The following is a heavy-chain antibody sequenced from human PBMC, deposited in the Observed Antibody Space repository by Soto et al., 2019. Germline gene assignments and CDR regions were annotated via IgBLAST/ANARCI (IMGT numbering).Heavy chain of an antibody. V-gene: IGHV3-21*01. D-gene: IGHD2-15*01. CDR3: ARFPVVAATPDWFDP. CDR1: GFTFSSYS. Sequence: EVPLVESGGGLVKPGGSLRLSCAASGFTFSSYSMNWVRQAPGKGLEWVSSISSSSSYIYYADSVKGRFTISRDNAKNSLYLQMNSLRAEDTAVYYCARFPVVAATPDWFDPWGQGTLVTVSS. J-gene: IGHJ5*02. CDR2: ISSSSSYI.